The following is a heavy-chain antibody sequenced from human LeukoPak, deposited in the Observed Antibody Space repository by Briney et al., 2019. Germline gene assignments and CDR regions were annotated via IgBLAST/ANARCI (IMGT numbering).Heavy chain of an antibody. CDR2: IKQDGSEK. J-gene: IGHJ4*02. CDR1: GFTFSSYW. D-gene: IGHD3-22*01. CDR3: ARWGTYYYDSSGYYGFDY. Sequence: GGSLRLSCAASGFTFSSYWMSWVRQAPGKGLEWAANIKQDGSEKYYVDSVKGRFTISRDNAKNSLYLQMNSLRAEDTAVYYCARWGTYYYDSSGYYGFDYWGQGTLVTVSS. V-gene: IGHV3-7*01.